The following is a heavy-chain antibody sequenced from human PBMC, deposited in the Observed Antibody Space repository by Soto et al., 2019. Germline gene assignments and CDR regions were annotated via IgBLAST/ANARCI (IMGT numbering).Heavy chain of an antibody. Sequence: GGSLRLSCAASGFTFSSYVMHGVRQAPGKGLEWVAVIWYDGSNKYYADSVKGRFTISRDNSKNTLYLQMNSLRAEDTAVYYCARGPYYYGSGSLDLWGQGTLVTVSS. CDR2: IWYDGSNK. CDR3: ARGPYYYGSGSLDL. J-gene: IGHJ4*02. D-gene: IGHD3-10*01. V-gene: IGHV3-33*01. CDR1: GFTFSSYV.